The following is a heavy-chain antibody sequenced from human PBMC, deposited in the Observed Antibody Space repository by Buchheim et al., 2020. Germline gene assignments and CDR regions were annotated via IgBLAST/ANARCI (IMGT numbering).Heavy chain of an antibody. CDR2: INHSGST. CDR1: GGSFSGYY. D-gene: IGHD4-23*01. CDR3: ARVGYGGNSGTDY. J-gene: IGHJ4*02. Sequence: QVQLQQSGAGLLKPSETLSLTCAVYGGSFSGYYWSWIRQPPGKGLEWIGEINHSGSTNYNPSLKSRVTISVDTSKNQFSLKLSSVTAADTAVYYCARVGYGGNSGTDYWGQGTL. V-gene: IGHV4-34*01.